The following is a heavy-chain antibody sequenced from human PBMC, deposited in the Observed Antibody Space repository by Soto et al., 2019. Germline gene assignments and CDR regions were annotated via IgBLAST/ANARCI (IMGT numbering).Heavy chain of an antibody. CDR2: IYYSGNT. CDR3: ASGDSTWDSEYFQH. V-gene: IGHV4-59*01. J-gene: IGHJ1*01. D-gene: IGHD4-17*01. CDR1: GGSISSYY. Sequence: PSETLSLTCTVSGGSISSYYWSWIRQSPGKGLEWIGYIYYSGNTNYNPSLKSRVTISVDTSKNQFSLKLTSVTAADTAVYYCASGDSTWDSEYFQHWGQGTLVTVS.